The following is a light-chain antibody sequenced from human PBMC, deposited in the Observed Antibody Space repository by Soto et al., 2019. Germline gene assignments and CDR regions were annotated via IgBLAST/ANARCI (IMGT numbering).Light chain of an antibody. Sequence: TQSPATLSVSPGDRATLTCRASQSVSNNLAWYQQKPGQAPRLLIYGASTMATGIPARFSGIGSGTDLTITISSLKSEDFKVYYCQQYNSWPRTFGGGTKVDI. J-gene: IGKJ4*02. CDR3: QQYNSWPRT. V-gene: IGKV3D-15*01. CDR2: GAS. CDR1: QSVSNN.